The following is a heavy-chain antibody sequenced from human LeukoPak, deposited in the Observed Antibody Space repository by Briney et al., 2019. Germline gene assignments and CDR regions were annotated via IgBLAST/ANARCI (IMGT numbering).Heavy chain of an antibody. CDR2: INPNSGGT. CDR3: ARRYGSPTQYYFDY. V-gene: IGHV1-2*02. Sequence: ASVKVSCKASGYTFTGYYMHWVRQAPGQGLEWMGWINPNSGGTNYAQKFQGRVTMTRDTSISTAYMELSRLRSDDTAVYYCARRYGSPTQYYFDYWGQGTLVTVSS. J-gene: IGHJ4*02. CDR1: GYTFTGYY. D-gene: IGHD1-26*01.